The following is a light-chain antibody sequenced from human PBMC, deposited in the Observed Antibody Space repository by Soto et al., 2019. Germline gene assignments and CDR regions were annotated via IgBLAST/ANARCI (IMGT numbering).Light chain of an antibody. CDR3: QQRRYWPVT. Sequence: EIVLTQSPAILSMYTGERATLSCRASQSVSSYFAWYQQKPGQAPRLLIYDASNRATGVPARFSGSGSGTDFTLTISSLEPEDFAVYYCQQRRYWPVTFGQGTKVDIK. CDR1: QSVSSY. J-gene: IGKJ1*01. CDR2: DAS. V-gene: IGKV3-11*01.